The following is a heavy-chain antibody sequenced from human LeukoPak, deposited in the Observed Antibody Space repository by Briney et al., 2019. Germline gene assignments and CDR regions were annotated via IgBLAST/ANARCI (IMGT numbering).Heavy chain of an antibody. Sequence: VASVKVSCKASGYTFTGHYMYWVRQAPGQGLECMGWINPNSGGTNYAQNFQGRVTMTRDMSITTAYMELSRLKFDDTAVYYCARDRSMEVGPSTDYFDFWGQGTLVTVSS. V-gene: IGHV1-2*02. CDR2: INPNSGGT. D-gene: IGHD1-26*01. CDR1: GYTFTGHY. CDR3: ARDRSMEVGPSTDYFDF. J-gene: IGHJ4*02.